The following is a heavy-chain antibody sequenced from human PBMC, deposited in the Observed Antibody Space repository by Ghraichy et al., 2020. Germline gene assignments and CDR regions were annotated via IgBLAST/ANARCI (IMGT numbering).Heavy chain of an antibody. V-gene: IGHV3-23*01. D-gene: IGHD1-1*01. Sequence: GGSLRLSCAASGFAFSGYAMSWVRQAPGKGLEWVSGISSSGSTYYADSVKGRFSISRDNSKNTLYLQMNSLRAEDTGVYYCANNNWGITGDFWGQGTLVTVTS. CDR1: GFAFSGYA. CDR3: ANNNWGITGDF. CDR2: ISSSGST. J-gene: IGHJ4*02.